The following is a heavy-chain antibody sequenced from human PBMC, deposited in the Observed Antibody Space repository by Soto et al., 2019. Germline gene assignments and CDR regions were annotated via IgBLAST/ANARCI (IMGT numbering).Heavy chain of an antibody. Sequence: EVQLEESGGDLVKPGGSLRLSCAASGFTLSNFAMSWVRQAPGKGLEWVSVVSGAGITTKYAASVKGRFTVSRDNSKNTLSLQMGSLRAEDTGIYYCAKGQLRGLDNGNFDYWGQGTLVTVSS. CDR3: AKGQLRGLDNGNFDY. V-gene: IGHV3-23*04. CDR1: GFTLSNFA. CDR2: VSGAGITT. D-gene: IGHD1-7*01. J-gene: IGHJ4*02.